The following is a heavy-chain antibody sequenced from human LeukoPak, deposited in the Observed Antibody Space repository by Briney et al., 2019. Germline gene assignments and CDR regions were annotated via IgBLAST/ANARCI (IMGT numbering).Heavy chain of an antibody. D-gene: IGHD6-13*01. V-gene: IGHV1-8*03. CDR3: ARGSGGSSSWFDY. J-gene: IGHJ4*02. CDR1: GYTFTGYY. Sequence: ASVKVSCKASGYTFTGYYMHWVRQAPGQGLEWMGWMNPNSGNTGYAQKFQGRVTITRNTSISTAYMELSSLRSEDTAVYYCARGSGGSSSWFDYWGQGTLVTVSS. CDR2: MNPNSGNT.